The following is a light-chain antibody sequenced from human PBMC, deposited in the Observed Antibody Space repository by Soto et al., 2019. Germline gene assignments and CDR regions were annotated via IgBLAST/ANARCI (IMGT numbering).Light chain of an antibody. J-gene: IGKJ4*01. V-gene: IGKV4-1*01. CDR3: QQYYSTPLT. Sequence: DIVMTQSPDSLAVSLGERATINCKSSQSVLSSSNNKNYLAWYQRKPGQPPQLLIYWASTRESGVPDRFSGSGSGTDFTLTISTLQAEDVAVYYCQQYYSTPLTFGGGTKVEIK. CDR1: QSVLSSSNNKNY. CDR2: WAS.